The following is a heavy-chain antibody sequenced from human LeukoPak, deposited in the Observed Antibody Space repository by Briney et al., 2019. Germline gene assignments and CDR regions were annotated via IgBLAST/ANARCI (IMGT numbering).Heavy chain of an antibody. CDR3: AKSFGDYSSTWNTRNRFDR. D-gene: IGHD6-13*01. CDR2: ISGSGGAT. Sequence: GGSLRLSCGASRFTFSNYAMNWVRQAPGKGLEWVSAISGSGGATYYADSVKGRFTISRDNSKNRLYLQMNSLRAEDTAVYYCAKSFGDYSSTWNTRNRFDRWGQGTLVTVSS. CDR1: RFTFSNYA. J-gene: IGHJ5*02. V-gene: IGHV3-23*01.